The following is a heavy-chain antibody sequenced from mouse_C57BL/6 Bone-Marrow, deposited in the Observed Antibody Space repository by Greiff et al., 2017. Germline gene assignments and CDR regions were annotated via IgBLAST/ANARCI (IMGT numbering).Heavy chain of an antibody. V-gene: IGHV1-15*01. Sequence: QVQLQQSGAELVRPGASVTLSCKASGYTFTDYEMHWVKQTPVHGLEWIGAIDPETGGTAYNQKFKGKAILTADKSSSTAYMELRSLTSEDSAVYYWTRWGITTVVVPCDYWCQGTTLTVSA. CDR1: GYTFTDYE. D-gene: IGHD1-1*01. CDR2: IDPETGGT. J-gene: IGHJ2*01. CDR3: TRWGITTVVVPCDY.